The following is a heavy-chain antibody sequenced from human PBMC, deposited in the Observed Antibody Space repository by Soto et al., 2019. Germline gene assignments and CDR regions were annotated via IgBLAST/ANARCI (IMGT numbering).Heavy chain of an antibody. CDR1: GFTFSNYA. D-gene: IGHD3-3*01. CDR3: AKEPSYDFWSGYRYFDS. CDR2: MSGSGGST. Sequence: DVQLLESGGGLVQPGGSLRLSCTASGFTFSNYAMSWVRQAPGKGLEWVSSMSGSGGSTYYADSVKGRFTISRDNSKKTLDLHMSSLRAEDTAFYYCAKEPSYDFWSGYRYFDSWGQGSLVTVSS. V-gene: IGHV3-23*01. J-gene: IGHJ4*02.